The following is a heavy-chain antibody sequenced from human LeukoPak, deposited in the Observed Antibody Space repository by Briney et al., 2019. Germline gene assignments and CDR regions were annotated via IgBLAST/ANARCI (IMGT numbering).Heavy chain of an antibody. J-gene: IGHJ6*03. CDR3: ARDGVGGSGSPMPYYMDV. CDR2: ISYDGSNK. D-gene: IGHD3-10*01. Sequence: GGSLRLSCAASGFTFSSYAMHWVRQAPGKGLEWVAVISYDGSNKYYADSVKGRFTISRDNSKNTLYLQMNSLRAEDTAVYYCARDGVGGSGSPMPYYMDVWGKGTTVTVSS. V-gene: IGHV3-30*04. CDR1: GFTFSSYA.